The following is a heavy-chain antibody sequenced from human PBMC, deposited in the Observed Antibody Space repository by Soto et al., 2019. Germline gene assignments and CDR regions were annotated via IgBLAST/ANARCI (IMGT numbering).Heavy chain of an antibody. CDR1: GGSILDSTYY. V-gene: IGHV4-39*01. Sequence: SETLSLTCTVSGGSILDSTYYWAWIRQSPGKGLGWIGTIFYSGGTFYTPSLKSRVTMSVDTSSNQFSLKLSSVTAADTAVYYCARQASGYYYGWFDPWGQGTLVTVSS. D-gene: IGHD3-22*01. CDR3: ARQASGYYYGWFDP. J-gene: IGHJ5*02. CDR2: IFYSGGT.